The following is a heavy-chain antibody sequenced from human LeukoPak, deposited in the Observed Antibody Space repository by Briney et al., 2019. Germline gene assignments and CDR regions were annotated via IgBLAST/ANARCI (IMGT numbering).Heavy chain of an antibody. Sequence: GGSLRLSCAAYGFTFSNHGMDWVRQAPGKGLEWVSGINWNGGSTGYADSVKGRFTISRDNAKNSLYLQMNSLRAEDTALYYCARHITMIVVVITGFDYWGQGTLVTVSS. D-gene: IGHD3-22*01. V-gene: IGHV3-20*04. CDR2: INWNGGST. CDR1: GFTFSNHG. CDR3: ARHITMIVVVITGFDY. J-gene: IGHJ4*02.